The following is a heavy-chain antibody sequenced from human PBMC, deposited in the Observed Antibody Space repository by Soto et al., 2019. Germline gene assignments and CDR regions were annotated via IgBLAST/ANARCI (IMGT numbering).Heavy chain of an antibody. J-gene: IGHJ3*02. Sequence: PGGSLRLSCAASGFTFSSYAMSWVRQAPGKGLEWVSAISGSGGSTYYADSVKGRFTISRDNSKNTLYLQMNSLRAEDTAVYYCAKARPKNIVVVVVATDPDIWGQGTMVTVSS. CDR2: ISGSGGST. CDR3: AKARPKNIVVVVVATDPDI. V-gene: IGHV3-23*01. CDR1: GFTFSSYA. D-gene: IGHD2-15*01.